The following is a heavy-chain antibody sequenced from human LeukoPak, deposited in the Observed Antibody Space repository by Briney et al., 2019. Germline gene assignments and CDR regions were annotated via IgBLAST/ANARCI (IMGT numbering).Heavy chain of an antibody. CDR2: IYWDDDK. Sequence: SGPTLLHATPTLTLTFTFSGFSLGTRGGGGGWIRQPPGKALEWLSLIYWDDDKRYSPSLKSRLTITKDTSKNQVVLTMTNMDPVDTATYYCAHTGWFGEFVTEAHFDYWGQGTLVTVSS. CDR3: AHTGWFGEFVTEAHFDY. D-gene: IGHD3-10*01. J-gene: IGHJ4*02. V-gene: IGHV2-5*02. CDR1: GFSLGTRGGG.